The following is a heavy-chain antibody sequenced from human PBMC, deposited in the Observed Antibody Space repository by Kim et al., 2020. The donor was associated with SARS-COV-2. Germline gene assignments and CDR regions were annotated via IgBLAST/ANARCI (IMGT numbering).Heavy chain of an antibody. D-gene: IGHD2-2*01. V-gene: IGHV3-23*01. CDR3: AKDAYQLQNHYYYYYYMDV. J-gene: IGHJ6*03. Sequence: GRFTISRDNSKNTLYLQMNSLRAEDTAVYYCAKDAYQLQNHYYYYYYMDVWGKGTTVTVSS.